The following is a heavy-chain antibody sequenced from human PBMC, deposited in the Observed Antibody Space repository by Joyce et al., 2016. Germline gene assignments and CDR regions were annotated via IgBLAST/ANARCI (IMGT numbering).Heavy chain of an antibody. V-gene: IGHV3-53*01. CDR1: GFRVSSKY. J-gene: IGHJ3*02. CDR3: ARWETSVDAFDI. Sequence: QVVQSGGGLIQTGGSLRLSCEASGFRVSSKYMGWLRQAPGKGLEWVSVIYSGGSTEYADSVRGRFTISRDIYENTIYFQMSSLRAEDTAVYYCARWETSVDAFDIWGQGTMVTVSS. CDR2: IYSGGST. D-gene: IGHD5/OR15-5a*01.